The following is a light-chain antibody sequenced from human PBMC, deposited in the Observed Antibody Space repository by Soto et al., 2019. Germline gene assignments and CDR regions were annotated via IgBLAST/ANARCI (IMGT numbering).Light chain of an antibody. CDR2: LGS. Sequence: IVMTQSPLLLSVTPGEPASFSCRSSQSLMHNNGYNYLDWYVQKPGQSPQVLVYLGSKRAPGVPDRFSGNGSGTDFTLRISGVEPEDVGVYYCMQALQTTAITFGQGTRLEIE. CDR3: MQALQTTAIT. CDR1: QSLMHNNGYNY. V-gene: IGKV2-28*01. J-gene: IGKJ5*01.